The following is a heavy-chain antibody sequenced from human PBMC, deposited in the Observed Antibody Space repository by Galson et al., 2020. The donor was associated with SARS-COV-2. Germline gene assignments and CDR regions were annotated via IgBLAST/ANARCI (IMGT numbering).Heavy chain of an antibody. D-gene: IGHD6-13*01. V-gene: IGHV3-48*02. J-gene: IGHJ3*01. Sequence: GGSLRLSCEASGFTFSSYSMNWVRQAPGKGLEWVSYIRSSSSTIYYADSVKGRITISRDNAKNSLYLQMSGLRDEDTAVYYCARDGGRNSNIWFSYDAFDVWGPGTVVTVSS. CDR3: ARDGGRNSNIWFSYDAFDV. CDR1: GFTFSSYS. CDR2: IRSSSSTI.